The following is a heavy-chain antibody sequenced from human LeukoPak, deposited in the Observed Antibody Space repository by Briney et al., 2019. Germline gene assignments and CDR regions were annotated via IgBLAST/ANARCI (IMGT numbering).Heavy chain of an antibody. CDR3: ARDGTSGSYSYYYYMDV. D-gene: IGHD1-26*01. Sequence: NPSETLSLTCTVSGGSISSYYWSWIRQPPGKGLEWIGYIYYSGSTNYNPSLKSRVTISVDTSKNQFSLKLSSVTAADTAVYYCARDGTSGSYSYYYYMDVWGKGTTVTVSS. CDR1: GGSISSYY. V-gene: IGHV4-59*01. J-gene: IGHJ6*03. CDR2: IYYSGST.